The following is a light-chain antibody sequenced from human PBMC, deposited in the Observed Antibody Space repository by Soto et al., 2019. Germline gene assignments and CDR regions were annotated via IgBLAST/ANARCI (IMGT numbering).Light chain of an antibody. J-gene: IGKJ4*01. CDR2: AAS. CDR3: QQVKTYPLT. V-gene: IGKV1-9*01. CDR1: QDISSH. Sequence: DIQLTQSPSFLSASVGDRVTITCRASQDISSHLAWYQQKPGKAPKLLIYAASTLQSGVPSGFGGSGSVTEFTLTITSLQPEDFATYYCQQVKTYPLTFGGGTKVEIK.